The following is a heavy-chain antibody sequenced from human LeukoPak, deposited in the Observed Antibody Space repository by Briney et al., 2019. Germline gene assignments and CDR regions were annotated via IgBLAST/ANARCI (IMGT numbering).Heavy chain of an antibody. CDR3: ARDERSGWANWFDP. J-gene: IGHJ5*02. CDR1: GGSISSYY. V-gene: IGHV4-59*01. D-gene: IGHD6-19*01. CDR2: IYYSGST. Sequence: PSETLSLTCTVSGGSISSYYWSWIRQPPGKGLEWIGYIYYSGSTNYNPSLKSRVTISVDTSKNQFSLKLSSVTAADTAVYYCARDERSGWANWFDPWGQGTLVTVSS.